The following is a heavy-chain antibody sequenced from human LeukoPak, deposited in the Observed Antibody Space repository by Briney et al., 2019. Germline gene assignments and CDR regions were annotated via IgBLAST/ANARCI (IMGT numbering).Heavy chain of an antibody. CDR1: GGSVSDYY. CDR3: AKSGGYGIIDY. V-gene: IGHV4-59*04. CDR2: SHSSGST. D-gene: IGHD1-26*01. J-gene: IGHJ4*02. Sequence: PSETLSLTCTISGGSVSDYYWSWIRQPPGKGLEWVGNSHSSGSTYYNASLQSRVTISIDTSKNQFSLRLNSVAAAETAMYYCAKSGGYGIIDYWGQGARVTVS.